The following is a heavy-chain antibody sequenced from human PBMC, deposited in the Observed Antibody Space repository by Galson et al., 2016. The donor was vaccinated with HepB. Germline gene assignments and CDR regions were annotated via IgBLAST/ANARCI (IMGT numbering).Heavy chain of an antibody. CDR1: RLTFGDYA. Sequence: SLRLSCAVSRLTFGDYAFHWVRQAPGKGLEWVSGISWNSGYKAYADSVKGRFTITRDNAKNFLYLQMNNLRPEDTAFYYFSKDNRPEGSFYPGSGSWMDFWGQGTLVTVSS. D-gene: IGHD3-10*01. V-gene: IGHV3-9*01. CDR3: SKDNRPEGSFYPGSGSWMDF. CDR2: ISWNSGYK. J-gene: IGHJ4*02.